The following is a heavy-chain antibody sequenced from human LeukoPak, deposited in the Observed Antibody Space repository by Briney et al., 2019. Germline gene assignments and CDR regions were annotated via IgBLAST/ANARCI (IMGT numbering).Heavy chain of an antibody. D-gene: IGHD4-17*01. CDR2: FDPEDGET. V-gene: IGHV1-24*01. CDR3: ATSSIPLGYGDYETPHDAFDI. CDR1: GYTLTELS. Sequence: ASVKVSCKVSGYTLTELSMHWVRQAPGKGLGWMGGFDPEDGETIYAQKFQGRVTMTEDTSTDTAYMELSSLRSEDTAVYYCATSSIPLGYGDYETPHDAFDIWGQGTMVTVSS. J-gene: IGHJ3*02.